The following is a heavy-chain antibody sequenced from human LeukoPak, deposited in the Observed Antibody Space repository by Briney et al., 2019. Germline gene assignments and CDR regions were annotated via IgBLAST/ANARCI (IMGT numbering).Heavy chain of an antibody. D-gene: IGHD3-3*01. Sequence: GGSLRLSCAASGFTFRISQMNWVRQAPGKGLEWVAYISSSSNYIYYADSVKGRFTISRDNAKISLYLQMDSLTVEDTAVYYCARDGPESGYFDSWGQGTLVTVSS. CDR3: ARDGPESGYFDS. J-gene: IGHJ4*02. CDR2: ISSSSNYI. V-gene: IGHV3-21*01. CDR1: GFTFRISQ.